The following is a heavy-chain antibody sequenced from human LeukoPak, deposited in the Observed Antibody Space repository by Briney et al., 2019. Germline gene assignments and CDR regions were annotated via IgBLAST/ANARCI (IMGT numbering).Heavy chain of an antibody. CDR1: GFTVTHYA. CDR3: AKVHCSSTSCYRPLYGMDV. D-gene: IGHD2-2*02. Sequence: PGGSLRLSCSASGFTVTHYAMHWVRQAPGKGLEWVSAISGSGGSTYYADSVKGRFTISRDNSKNTLYLQMNSLRAEDTAVYYCAKVHCSSTSCYRPLYGMDVWGQGTTVTVSS. J-gene: IGHJ6*02. CDR2: ISGSGGST. V-gene: IGHV3-23*01.